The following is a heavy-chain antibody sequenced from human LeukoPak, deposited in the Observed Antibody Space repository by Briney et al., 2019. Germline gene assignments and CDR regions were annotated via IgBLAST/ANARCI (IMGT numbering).Heavy chain of an antibody. D-gene: IGHD3-22*01. V-gene: IGHV3-30-3*01. CDR2: ISYDGSNK. J-gene: IGHJ4*02. CDR3: ARGPLTSGYYYMRGTPYYFDY. Sequence: PGGSLRLSCAVSGFTFSSYAMHWVRQAPGKGLEWVAVISYDGSNKYYADSVKGRFTISRDNSKNTLYLQMNSLRAEDTAVYYCARGPLTSGYYYMRGTPYYFDYWGQGTLVTVSS. CDR1: GFTFSSYA.